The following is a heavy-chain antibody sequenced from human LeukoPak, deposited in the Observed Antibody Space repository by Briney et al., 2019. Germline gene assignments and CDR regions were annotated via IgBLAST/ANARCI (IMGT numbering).Heavy chain of an antibody. Sequence: GGSLRLSCGASGFTFSIYWMTWVRQAPGKGLEWVANIKHDGSEKYYVDSAKGRFTISRDNAKNSLYLQMNSLRAEDTAVYYCARVRFAIIDAYYFDYWGQGTLVTVSS. J-gene: IGHJ4*02. V-gene: IGHV3-7*01. CDR1: GFTFSIYW. D-gene: IGHD3-16*02. CDR3: ARVRFAIIDAYYFDY. CDR2: IKHDGSEK.